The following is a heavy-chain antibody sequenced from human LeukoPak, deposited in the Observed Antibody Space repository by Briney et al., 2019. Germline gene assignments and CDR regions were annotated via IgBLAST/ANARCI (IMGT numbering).Heavy chain of an antibody. CDR1: GFTFSSYS. V-gene: IGHV3-48*01. CDR2: ISSSSSTI. Sequence: GGSLRLSSAASGFTFSSYSMNWVRQAPGQGLEWGSYISSSSSTIYYADSVKGRFTISRDNAKNSLYLQMNSLRTEDTAVYYCARDGRFDYWGQGTLVTVSS. CDR3: ARDGRFDY. J-gene: IGHJ4*02.